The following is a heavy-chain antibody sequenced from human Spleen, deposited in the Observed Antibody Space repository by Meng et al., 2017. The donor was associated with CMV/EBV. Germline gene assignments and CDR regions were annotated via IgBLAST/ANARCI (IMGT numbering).Heavy chain of an antibody. J-gene: IGHJ2*01. CDR1: GYTFTGHY. CDR3: ARDSSSYWFFDL. CDR2: INPNTGGT. V-gene: IGHV1-2*02. Sequence: CRASGYTFTGHYIHWVRQAPGQGLEWMGWINPNTGGTSSAQKFQGRVTMTRDTSISTAYMELSGLKPDDTAVYYCARDSSSYWFFDLWGRGTLVTVSS. D-gene: IGHD6-6*01.